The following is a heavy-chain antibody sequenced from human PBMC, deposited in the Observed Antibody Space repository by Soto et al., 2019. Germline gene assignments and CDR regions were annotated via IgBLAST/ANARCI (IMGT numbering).Heavy chain of an antibody. CDR3: ARELQGLYYFDY. Sequence: ASVKVSCKASGYTFISYAIHWVRQAPGQKLEWMGWINAGNGNTKYSQKFQGRVTITRDTSASTAYMELTSLRSEDTAVYYCARELQGLYYFDYWGQGTLVTVSS. V-gene: IGHV1-3*01. D-gene: IGHD2-15*01. J-gene: IGHJ4*02. CDR2: INAGNGNT. CDR1: GYTFISYA.